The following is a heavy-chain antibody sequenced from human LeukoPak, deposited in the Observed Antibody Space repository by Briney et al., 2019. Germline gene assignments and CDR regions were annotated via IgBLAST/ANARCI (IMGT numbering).Heavy chain of an antibody. J-gene: IGHJ4*02. CDR2: ISSSSSYT. CDR1: GFTFSDYY. CDR3: ARVDRYCSGGSCYDNYYFDY. V-gene: IGHV3-11*05. Sequence: GGSLRLSCAASGFTFSDYYMSWIRKAQGKGLEWVSYISSSSSYTNYADSVKGRFPITRDNAKNSLYLQMNSLRAEDTAVYYCARVDRYCSGGSCYDNYYFDYWGQGTLVTVSS. D-gene: IGHD2-15*01.